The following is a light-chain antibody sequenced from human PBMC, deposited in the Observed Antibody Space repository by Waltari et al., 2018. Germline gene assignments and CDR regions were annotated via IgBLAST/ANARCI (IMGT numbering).Light chain of an antibody. V-gene: IGKV1-8*01. CDR2: AAS. CDR1: QGISSY. CDR3: QQYYSYPPFT. J-gene: IGKJ4*01. Sequence: AIRITQSPSSLSASTGDRVTITCRASQGISSYLAWYQQKPGKAPKLLIYAASTLQSGGPSRFSGSGSGTDFTLTISCLQSEDFATYYCQQYYSYPPFTFGGGTKVEIK.